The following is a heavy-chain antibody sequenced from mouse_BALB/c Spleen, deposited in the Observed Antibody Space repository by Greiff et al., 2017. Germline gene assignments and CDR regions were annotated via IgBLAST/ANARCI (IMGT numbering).Heavy chain of an antibody. V-gene: IGHV5-17*02. D-gene: IGHD1-1*01. CDR1: GFTFSSFG. CDR2: ISSGSSTI. CDR3: ARTGGSRAMDY. Sequence: EVMLVESGGGLVQPGGSRKLSCAASGFTFSSFGMHWVRQAPEKGLEWVAYISSGSSTIYYADTVKGRFTISRDNPKNTLFLQMTSLRSEDTAMYYCARTGGSRAMDYWGQGTSVTVSS. J-gene: IGHJ4*01.